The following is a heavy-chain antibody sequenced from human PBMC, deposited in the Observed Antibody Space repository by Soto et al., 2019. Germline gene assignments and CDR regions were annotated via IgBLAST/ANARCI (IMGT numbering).Heavy chain of an antibody. D-gene: IGHD5-12*01. Sequence: EVQLVESGGGLVQPGGSLRHSCEAYGFTFSSYWMGWVRQAPGKGLEWVANINRDGSERYYVDSVKGRFTISRDNAKNSVYRQMNSLRAEDSAVYYCARDPICGDGYVFDSWGQGVLVTDSS. J-gene: IGHJ5*01. CDR3: ARDPICGDGYVFDS. CDR1: GFTFSSYW. CDR2: INRDGSER. V-gene: IGHV3-7*01.